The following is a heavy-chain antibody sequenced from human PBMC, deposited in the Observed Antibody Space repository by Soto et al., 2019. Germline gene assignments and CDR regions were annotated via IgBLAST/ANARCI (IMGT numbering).Heavy chain of an antibody. CDR1: GGSISNYY. Sequence: QVQLQESGPGLVKPSETLSLTCIVSGGSISNYYWSWIRQPPGKGLEWIGYIYYSGSTNYNPSLTSRVTISVATSKNQFSLKRSSVTAADTAVYYCARHRYSYGVYYFDYWGQGTLVTVSS. J-gene: IGHJ4*02. CDR3: ARHRYSYGVYYFDY. V-gene: IGHV4-59*08. D-gene: IGHD5-18*01. CDR2: IYYSGST.